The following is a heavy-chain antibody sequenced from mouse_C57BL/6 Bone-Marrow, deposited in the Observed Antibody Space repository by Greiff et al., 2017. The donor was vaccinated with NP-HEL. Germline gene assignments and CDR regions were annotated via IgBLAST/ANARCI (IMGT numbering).Heavy chain of an antibody. CDR2: INPNYGTT. D-gene: IGHD1-1*01. V-gene: IGHV1-39*01. CDR3: ARTGYYGSSPWFAY. Sequence: EVQLQESGPELVKPGASVKISCKASGYSFTDYNMNWVKQSNGKSLEWIGVINPNYGTTSYNQKFKGKATLTVDQSSSTAYMQLNSLTSEDSAVYYCARTGYYGSSPWFAYWGQGTLVTVSA. J-gene: IGHJ3*01. CDR1: GYSFTDYN.